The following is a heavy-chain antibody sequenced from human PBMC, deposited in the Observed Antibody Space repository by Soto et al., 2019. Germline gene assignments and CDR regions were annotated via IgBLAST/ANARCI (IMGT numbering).Heavy chain of an antibody. V-gene: IGHV2-5*02. Sequence: QITLKESGPTLVKPTQTLTLTCTFSGFSLSTSGVGVGWIRQPPGKALEWLALIYWDDDKRYSPSLKSRLTITKDTSKNQVVLTITNMDPVDTATYYCAHTYYYDGGANSFDYWGQGTLVTVSS. D-gene: IGHD3-22*01. CDR1: GFSLSTSGVG. J-gene: IGHJ4*02. CDR3: AHTYYYDGGANSFDY. CDR2: IYWDDDK.